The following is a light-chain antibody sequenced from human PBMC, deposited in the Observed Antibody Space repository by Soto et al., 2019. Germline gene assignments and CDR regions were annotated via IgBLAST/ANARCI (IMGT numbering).Light chain of an antibody. J-gene: IGKJ1*01. V-gene: IGKV1-39*01. Sequence: DIQMTQSPSSLSASVGDRVTITCRTSQSISSYLNWYQQKPGKATKLLIYAASSLQSGVPSRFSGSGSGTDFTLTIISLQPEDFATYYCQQSYSTPRTFGQGTKVDIK. CDR3: QQSYSTPRT. CDR1: QSISSY. CDR2: AAS.